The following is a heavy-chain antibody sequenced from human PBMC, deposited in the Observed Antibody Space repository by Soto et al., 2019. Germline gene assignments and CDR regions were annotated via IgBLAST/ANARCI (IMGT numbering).Heavy chain of an antibody. CDR3: AGGDGDRHPGNGYLGRH. CDR2: IKSDGSGT. Sequence: EVQLVESGGGLVQPGESLTLSCAASGFTFSSYWMHWVRQAPGKGLVWVSRIKSDGSGTYYADSVKGRLTISRDNARNTRYLQLNSQRGEDTAVYFCAGGDGDRHPGNGYLGRHWGQGPLVTVSS. CDR1: GFTFSSYW. V-gene: IGHV3-74*01. D-gene: IGHD5-18*01. J-gene: IGHJ4*02.